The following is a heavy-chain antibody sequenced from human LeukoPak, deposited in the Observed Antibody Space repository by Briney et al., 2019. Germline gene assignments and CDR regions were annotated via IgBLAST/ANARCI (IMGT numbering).Heavy chain of an antibody. Sequence: SETLSLTCTVSGYSISSGYLWGWIRQPPGKGLEWIGSIDGSGSSYYNPSLKSRVTISVDTSRNQFSLKMTSVTAADTAVYYCARGKGRYSYYGSGSYLIPNAFDIWGQGTMVTVSS. CDR1: GYSISSGYL. V-gene: IGHV4-38-2*02. CDR2: IDGSGSS. J-gene: IGHJ3*02. CDR3: ARGKGRYSYYGSGSYLIPNAFDI. D-gene: IGHD3-10*01.